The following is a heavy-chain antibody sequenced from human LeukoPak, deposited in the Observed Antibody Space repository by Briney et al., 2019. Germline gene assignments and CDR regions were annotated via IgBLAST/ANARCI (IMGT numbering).Heavy chain of an antibody. J-gene: IGHJ5*02. V-gene: IGHV3-23*01. CDR3: AKDIGWFDP. Sequence: GGYVRLSCAASGFSFRSYGMIWERQAPGKGLEWVSALSGTGDSPHYADSGRGRFTIPRDNSKNTLYLQMNSLRAEDTAFYYCAKDIGWFDPWGQGTLVTVSS. CDR2: LSGTGDSP. CDR1: GFSFRSYG.